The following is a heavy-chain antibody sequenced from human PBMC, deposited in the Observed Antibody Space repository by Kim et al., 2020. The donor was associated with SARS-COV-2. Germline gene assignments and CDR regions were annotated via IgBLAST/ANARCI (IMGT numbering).Heavy chain of an antibody. J-gene: IGHJ6*02. CDR3: ARDSSSWYEYYYYGMDV. V-gene: IGHV3-53*01. CDR1: GFTVSSNY. D-gene: IGHD6-13*01. Sequence: GGSLRLSCAASGFTVSSNYMSWVRQAPGKGLEWVSVIYIGGSTYYADSVRGRFTISRDNSKNTLYLQMNSLRAEDTAVYYCARDSSSWYEYYYYGMDVWGQGTTATVSS. CDR2: IYIGGST.